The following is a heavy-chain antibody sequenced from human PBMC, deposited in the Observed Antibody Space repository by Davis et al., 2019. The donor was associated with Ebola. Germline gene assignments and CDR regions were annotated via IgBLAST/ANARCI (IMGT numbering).Heavy chain of an antibody. J-gene: IGHJ5*02. V-gene: IGHV1-18*01. CDR3: ARTPARPTGEWFDP. D-gene: IGHD6-6*01. CDR2: ISAYNGNT. Sequence: ASVKVSFKASGYTFTSYGISWLRQAHGQGREWMGWISAYNGNTNYAQKLQGRVTMTTDTSTSTAYMELRSLRSDDTAVYYCARTPARPTGEWFDPWGQGTLVTVSS. CDR1: GYTFTSYG.